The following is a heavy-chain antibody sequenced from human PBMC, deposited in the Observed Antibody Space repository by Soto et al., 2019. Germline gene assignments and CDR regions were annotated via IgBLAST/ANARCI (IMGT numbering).Heavy chain of an antibody. J-gene: IGHJ3*01. Sequence: QLVESGGGLVKPGGSLRLSCAASAFTFTNAWMNWVRQAPGKGLEWVGRIKSKSQGGTADYAAPVKDRFAISRDDSKNTRYLQINSLQTEDTAVYFWDTDSEGTVTRLRGLAPGIVVVCGVGTMVSVSS. V-gene: IGHV3-15*07. CDR2: IKSKSQGGTA. CDR1: AFTFTNAW. CDR3: DTDSEGTVTRLRGLAPGIVVV. D-gene: IGHD3-10*01.